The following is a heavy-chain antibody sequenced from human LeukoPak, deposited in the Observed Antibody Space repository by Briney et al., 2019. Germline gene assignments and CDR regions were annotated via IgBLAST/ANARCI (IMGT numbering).Heavy chain of an antibody. CDR1: GFIFSTYS. Sequence: GGSLRLSCVGSGFIFSTYSMSWVRQAPGKGLEWVSYISSSSSSIYYADSVKGRFTISRDNAKNSLYLQVNSLRADDTAVYYCARRGGNSPFDYWGQGTLVTVSS. CDR3: ARRGGNSPFDY. V-gene: IGHV3-48*01. D-gene: IGHD4-23*01. CDR2: ISSSSSSI. J-gene: IGHJ4*02.